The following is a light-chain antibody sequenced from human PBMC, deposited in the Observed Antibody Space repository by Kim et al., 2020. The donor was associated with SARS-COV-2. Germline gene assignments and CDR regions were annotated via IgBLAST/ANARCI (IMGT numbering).Light chain of an antibody. CDR2: GAS. CDR1: QDIRND. V-gene: IGKV1-17*01. CDR3: LQHSTSPIT. Sequence: ASVGDRVTITCRASQDIRNDLGWYQQNPGRAPKRLIYGASSLHSGVPSRFSGSGSGTEFTLTISSVQPEDFATYFCLQHSTSPITFGQGTRLEIK. J-gene: IGKJ5*01.